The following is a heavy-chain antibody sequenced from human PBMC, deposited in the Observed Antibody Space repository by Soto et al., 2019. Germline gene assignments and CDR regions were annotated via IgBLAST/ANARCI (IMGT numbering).Heavy chain of an antibody. J-gene: IGHJ4*02. CDR3: AKDGELLWFGELFRVPSFFDY. Sequence: GGSLRLSCAASGFTFSSYAMSWVRQAPGKGLEWVSAISGSGGSTYYADSVKGRFTISRDNSKNTPYLQMNSLRAEDTAVYYCAKDGELLWFGELFRVPSFFDYWGQGTLVTVSS. CDR1: GFTFSSYA. CDR2: ISGSGGST. V-gene: IGHV3-23*01. D-gene: IGHD3-10*01.